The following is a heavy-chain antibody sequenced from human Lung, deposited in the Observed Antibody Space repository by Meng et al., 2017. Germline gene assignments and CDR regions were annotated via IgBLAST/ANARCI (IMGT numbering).Heavy chain of an antibody. D-gene: IGHD2-21*01. J-gene: IGHJ4*02. CDR2: IYHSGST. CDR1: GGSVSSDIW. Sequence: QVQRQEWGQVLVKPSGTLSVTWAGSGGSVSSDIWWSWVRQPPGKGLEWIGEIYHSGSTNYNPSLKSRNTISVDKPKNQFSLTLSSVTAADTAVYYCTKNDFYCLGYWGQGTLVTVSS. CDR3: TKNDFYCLGY. V-gene: IGHV4-4*02.